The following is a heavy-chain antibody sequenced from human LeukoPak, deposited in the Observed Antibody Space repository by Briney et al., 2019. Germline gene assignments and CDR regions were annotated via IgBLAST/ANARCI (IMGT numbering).Heavy chain of an antibody. CDR3: ARDLATIDGIAWYYFEN. V-gene: IGHV1-2*02. D-gene: IGHD5-12*01. CDR2: INPNTGGT. CDR1: GYTFTGHY. Sequence: GASVKVSCKASGYTFTGHYIHWVRQAPGQGFEWMGWINPNTGGTDYAQKFQDRIAISTYTSICTAYIELTRLRSDDTALYYCARDLATIDGIAWYYFENWGQGTLVTVS. J-gene: IGHJ4*02.